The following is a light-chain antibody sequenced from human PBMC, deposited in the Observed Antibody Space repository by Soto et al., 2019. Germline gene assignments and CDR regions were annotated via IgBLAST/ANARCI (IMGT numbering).Light chain of an antibody. CDR3: CSYAGSPRFV. CDR1: SSDVGRYNY. J-gene: IGLJ1*01. V-gene: IGLV2-11*01. Sequence: QSALTQPRSVSGSPGQSVTISCTGTSSDVGRYNYVSWYQHHPGTAPKDMNYDVSERPSGVPDRFSGSKSGNTASLTISGLQAEDEADYCCSYAGSPRFVFGTGTKLAVL. CDR2: DVS.